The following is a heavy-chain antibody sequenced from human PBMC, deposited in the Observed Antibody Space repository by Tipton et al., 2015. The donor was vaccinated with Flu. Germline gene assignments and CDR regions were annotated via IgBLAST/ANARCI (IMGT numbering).Heavy chain of an antibody. CDR1: GYTFTKSY. V-gene: IGHV1-46*01. CDR3: ATADWALTSYFDF. Sequence: QVQLVQSGAEVKKPGASVRVSCKAFGYTFTKSYMHWVRQAPGQGLEWMGTIDPSSGRTNNAQKFQGRVTMTRDTSTSTVYMELSSLRSEDTAVYYCATADWALTSYFDFWGQGTLVTVSS. D-gene: IGHD2-21*01. CDR2: IDPSSGRT. J-gene: IGHJ4*02.